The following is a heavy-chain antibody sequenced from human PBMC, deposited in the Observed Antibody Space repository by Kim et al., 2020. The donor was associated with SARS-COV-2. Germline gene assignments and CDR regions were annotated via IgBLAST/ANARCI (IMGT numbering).Heavy chain of an antibody. Sequence: SVKVSCKASGGSFSIYTMSWVRQAPGQRLEWMGRIIPSLHISNYAQKFQDRLTISADESTNTAYMELSSLRFEDTAMYYCAREVTDSIHYWGQGTLVTVSS. J-gene: IGHJ4*02. D-gene: IGHD2-21*02. CDR3: AREVTDSIHY. CDR2: IIPSLHIS. V-gene: IGHV1-69*04. CDR1: GGSFSIYT.